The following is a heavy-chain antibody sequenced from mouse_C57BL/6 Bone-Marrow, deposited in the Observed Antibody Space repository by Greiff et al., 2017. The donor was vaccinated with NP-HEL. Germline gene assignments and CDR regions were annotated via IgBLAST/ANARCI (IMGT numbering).Heavy chain of an antibody. J-gene: IGHJ1*03. V-gene: IGHV1-82*01. Sequence: VQLQQSGPELVKPGASVKISCKASGYAFSSSWMNWVKQRPGKGLEWIGRIYPGDGDTNYNGKFKGKATLTADKSSSTAYMQLSSLTSEDSAVYFCARTYYDYDVSYWYFDVWGTGTTVTVSS. CDR2: IYPGDGDT. D-gene: IGHD2-4*01. CDR1: GYAFSSSW. CDR3: ARTYYDYDVSYWYFDV.